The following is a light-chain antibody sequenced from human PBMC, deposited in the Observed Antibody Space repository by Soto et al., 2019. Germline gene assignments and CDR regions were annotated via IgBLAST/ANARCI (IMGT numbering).Light chain of an antibody. CDR1: QNIHNH. CDR3: QQYGSSPYT. J-gene: IGKJ2*01. V-gene: IGKV3-15*01. CDR2: DAI. Sequence: EKLMSQSPATLSVSPGERVTLSCRASQNIHNHMSWFLQKPGQTPRLLIYDAIIRAADVPARFSGSWSGTEFTLTINSLQSEDFAVYYCQQYGSSPYTFGLGTKLEIK.